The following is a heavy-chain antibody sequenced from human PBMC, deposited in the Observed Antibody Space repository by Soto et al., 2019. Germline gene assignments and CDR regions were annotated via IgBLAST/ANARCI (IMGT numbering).Heavy chain of an antibody. Sequence: ASVKVSCKASGYTFTGYYMHWVRQAPGQGLEWMGWINPNSGGTNYAQKFQGWVTMTRDTSISTAYMELSRLRSDDTAVYYCARGGSSSDYYYYYGMDVWGRGTTVTVSS. CDR3: ARGGSSSDYYYYYGMDV. CDR1: GYTFTGYY. V-gene: IGHV1-2*04. D-gene: IGHD6-6*01. J-gene: IGHJ6*02. CDR2: INPNSGGT.